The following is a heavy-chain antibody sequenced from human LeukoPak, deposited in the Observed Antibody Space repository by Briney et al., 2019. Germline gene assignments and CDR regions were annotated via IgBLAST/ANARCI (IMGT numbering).Heavy chain of an antibody. CDR2: FDPEDGET. J-gene: IGHJ6*02. V-gene: IGHV1-24*01. CDR3: ATDREQWPKTGMDV. Sequence: GASVKVSCKVSGYTLTELSMHWVRQAPGKGLEWMGGFDPEDGETIYAQKFQGRVTMTEDTSTDTAYMELSSLRSEDTAVYYCATDREQWPKTGMDVWGQGTTVTVSS. D-gene: IGHD6-19*01. CDR1: GYTLTELS.